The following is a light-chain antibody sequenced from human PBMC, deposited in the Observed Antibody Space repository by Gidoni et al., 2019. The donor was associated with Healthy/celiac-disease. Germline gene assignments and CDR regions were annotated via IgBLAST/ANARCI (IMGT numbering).Light chain of an antibody. CDR3: SSYAGRVV. V-gene: IGLV2-8*01. CDR1: SSAVGGYNY. Sequence: QSALTQPPSASGSPGQSVTISCTGTSSAVGGYNYVSWYQQHPGKAPKLMIYEVSKRPSGVPDRFSGSKSGNTASLTVSGLQAEDEADYYCSSYAGRVVFGGGTKLTVL. J-gene: IGLJ2*01. CDR2: EVS.